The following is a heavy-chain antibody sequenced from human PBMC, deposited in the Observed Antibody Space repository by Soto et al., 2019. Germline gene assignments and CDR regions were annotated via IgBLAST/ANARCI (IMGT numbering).Heavy chain of an antibody. CDR2: IYDDGKT. V-gene: IGHV3-66*01. J-gene: IGHJ1*01. CDR3: ARNLDYNNEGGRTPSPEYFQH. Sequence: GGSLRLSCAVSGVTVSTIYMSWVRQAPGKGLEWVSVIYDDGKTHYADSVKGRFIISRDNSKNTLYLQMNNLSPEDMAVYYCARNLDYNNEGGRTPSPEYFQHWGQGTLVTVSS. CDR1: GVTVSTIY. D-gene: IGHD3-10*01.